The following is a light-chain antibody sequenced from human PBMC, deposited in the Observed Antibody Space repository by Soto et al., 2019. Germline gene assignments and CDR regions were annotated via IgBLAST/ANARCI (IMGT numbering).Light chain of an antibody. CDR1: QGLSTY. Sequence: DIQMTQSPAFLSASIGDRVTITCRASQGLSTYLAWYQQKPGKVPKLLIYAASTLQSGVPSRFSGSGSGTEFTLTISSLQPEDFATYYCQKYLRALWTFGQGTKVEIK. J-gene: IGKJ1*01. V-gene: IGKV1-27*01. CDR2: AAS. CDR3: QKYLRALWT.